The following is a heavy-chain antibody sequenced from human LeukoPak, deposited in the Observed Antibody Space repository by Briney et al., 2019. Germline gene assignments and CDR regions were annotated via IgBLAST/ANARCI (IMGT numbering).Heavy chain of an antibody. Sequence: PSETLSLTCTVSGGSITNYYWSWIRQPPGQGLEWIGYIYYSGITNYNPSLKSRVTISVDTSKKQFSLKLNSVTAADTAVYYCARHEHGSSWSSFGFWGQGTLVTVAS. V-gene: IGHV4-59*08. J-gene: IGHJ4*02. CDR2: IYYSGIT. CDR3: ARHEHGSSWSSFGF. D-gene: IGHD6-13*01. CDR1: GGSITNYY.